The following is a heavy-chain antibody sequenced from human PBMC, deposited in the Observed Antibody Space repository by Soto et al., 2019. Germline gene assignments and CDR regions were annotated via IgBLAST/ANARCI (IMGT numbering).Heavy chain of an antibody. V-gene: IGHV4-61*01. CDR3: ARGLYYDFWSGYYTQNWFDP. Sequence: PSETLSLTCTVSGGSVSSGSYYWSWIRQPPGKGLEWIGYIYYSGSTNYNPSLKSRVTISVDTSKNQFSLKLSSVTAADTAVYYCARGLYYDFWSGYYTQNWFDPWGQGTLVTVSS. CDR1: GGSVSSGSYY. J-gene: IGHJ5*02. D-gene: IGHD3-3*01. CDR2: IYYSGST.